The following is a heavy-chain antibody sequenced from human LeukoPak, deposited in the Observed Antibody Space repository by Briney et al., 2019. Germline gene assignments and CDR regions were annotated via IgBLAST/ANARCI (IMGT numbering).Heavy chain of an antibody. D-gene: IGHD5-18*01. Sequence: PGGSLRLSCAASGFTFSSYSMNWVRQAPGKGLEWVSSISSSSSYIYYADSVKGRFTISRDNAKNSLYLQMNSLRAEDTAVYYCARDRRGYSYGYTFDYWGQGTLVTVSS. J-gene: IGHJ4*02. CDR1: GFTFSSYS. CDR2: ISSSSSYI. CDR3: ARDRRGYSYGYTFDY. V-gene: IGHV3-21*01.